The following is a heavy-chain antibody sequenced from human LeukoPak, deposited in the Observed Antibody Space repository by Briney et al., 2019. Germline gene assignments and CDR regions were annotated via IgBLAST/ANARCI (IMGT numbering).Heavy chain of an antibody. Sequence: PGGSLRLSCAASGFTFSSYAMSWVRQAPGKGLEWVSAISGSGGSTYYADSVKGRFTISRDNSKNTLYLQMNSLRAEDTAVYYCARKLTYYDFWSGLTSKPDAFDIWGQGTMVTVSS. CDR3: ARKLTYYDFWSGLTSKPDAFDI. CDR1: GFTFSSYA. D-gene: IGHD3-3*01. J-gene: IGHJ3*02. CDR2: ISGSGGST. V-gene: IGHV3-23*01.